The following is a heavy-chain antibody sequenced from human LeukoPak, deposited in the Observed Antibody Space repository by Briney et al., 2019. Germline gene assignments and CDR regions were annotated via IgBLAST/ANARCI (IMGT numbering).Heavy chain of an antibody. V-gene: IGHV4-4*07. CDR3: ARSDGYGLVGI. CDR1: GGSISIYY. J-gene: IGHJ3*02. CDR2: IYTSGST. D-gene: IGHD3-10*01. Sequence: TPSETLSLTCTVSGGSISIYYWSWIRQPAGKGLEWIGRIYTSGSTSYNPSLKSRVSMSVDTSKNQFSLKLSSMTAADTAVYYCARSDGYGLVGIWGQGTMVTVSS.